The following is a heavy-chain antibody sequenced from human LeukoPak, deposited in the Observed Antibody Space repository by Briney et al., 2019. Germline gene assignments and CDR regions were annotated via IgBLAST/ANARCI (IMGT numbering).Heavy chain of an antibody. CDR3: ASNEWSGYYFDY. D-gene: IGHD3-3*01. CDR2: IYYSGST. J-gene: IGHJ4*02. CDR1: GGSIIGSSYY. Sequence: SETLSLTCTVPGGSIIGSSYYWGWIRQPPGKGLEWIGSIYYSGSTCYNPSLKSRVTISVDTSKNQFSLKLSSVTAADTALYYCASNEWSGYYFDYWGQGTLVTVSS. V-gene: IGHV4-39*01.